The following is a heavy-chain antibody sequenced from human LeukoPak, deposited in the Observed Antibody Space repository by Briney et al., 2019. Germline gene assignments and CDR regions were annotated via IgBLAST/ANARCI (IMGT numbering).Heavy chain of an antibody. Sequence: SVKVSCEASGGTFSSYAISWVRQAPGQGLEWMGGIIPIFGTANYAQKFQGRVTLTRDMSTSTDYLELSSLRSEDTAVYYCARDNSVRDEAWWFNPWGQGTLVTVSS. CDR1: GGTFSSYA. V-gene: IGHV1-69*05. CDR2: IIPIFGTA. J-gene: IGHJ5*02. CDR3: ARDNSVRDEAWWFNP. D-gene: IGHD5-24*01.